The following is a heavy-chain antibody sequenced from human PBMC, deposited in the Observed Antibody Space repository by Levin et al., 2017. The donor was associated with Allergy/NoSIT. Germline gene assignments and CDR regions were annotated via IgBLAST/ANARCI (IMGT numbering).Heavy chain of an antibody. V-gene: IGHV3-9*01. D-gene: IGHD6-13*01. Sequence: QTGGSLRLSCAASGFTFDDYAMHWVRQAPGKGLEWVSGISWNSGSIGYADSVKGRFTISRDNAKNSLYLQMNSLRAEDTALYYCAKWAAGRNFDYWGQGTLVTVSS. CDR3: AKWAAGRNFDY. CDR2: ISWNSGSI. J-gene: IGHJ4*02. CDR1: GFTFDDYA.